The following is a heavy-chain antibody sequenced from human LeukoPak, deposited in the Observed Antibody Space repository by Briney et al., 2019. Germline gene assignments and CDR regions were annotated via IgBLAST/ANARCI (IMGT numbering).Heavy chain of an antibody. CDR2: ISYDTNSE. CDR1: GFTFSSYS. CDR3: ARAAVGTSGWYSFYY. J-gene: IGHJ4*02. Sequence: GGSLRLSCAASGFTFSSYSMHWVRHAPGKGLEWVADISYDTNSEYYADSVRGRFTISRDNSKNTLYLQMISLIPEDTAVYYCARAAVGTSGWYSFYYWGQGALVTVSS. D-gene: IGHD6-19*01. V-gene: IGHV3-30-3*01.